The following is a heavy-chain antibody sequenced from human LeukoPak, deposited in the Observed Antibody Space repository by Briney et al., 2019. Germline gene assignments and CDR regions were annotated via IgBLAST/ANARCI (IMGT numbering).Heavy chain of an antibody. J-gene: IGHJ6*03. V-gene: IGHV3-30*04. CDR1: GFTFSSYA. CDR2: ISYDGSNK. CDR3: AREYMDV. Sequence: GGSLRLSCAASGFTFSSYAMHWGRQAPGKGLEWVAVISYDGSNKYYADSVKGRFTISRDNFKNTLYLQMNSLRAEDTAVYYCAREYMDVWGKGTTVTISS.